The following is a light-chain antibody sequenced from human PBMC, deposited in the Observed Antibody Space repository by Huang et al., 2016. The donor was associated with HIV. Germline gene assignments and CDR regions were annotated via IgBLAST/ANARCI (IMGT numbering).Light chain of an antibody. V-gene: IGKV3-20*01. J-gene: IGKJ4*01. CDR3: QQYGSSPLT. Sequence: EIVLTQSPGTLSLSPGERATLSCRASKSVRSRSLAWYQQKPGQSPRLLIFGASNRATASPDRFSGSGSATDFTLTISRLEPEDFAVYYCQQYGSSPLTFGGGTKVEIK. CDR1: KSVRSRS. CDR2: GAS.